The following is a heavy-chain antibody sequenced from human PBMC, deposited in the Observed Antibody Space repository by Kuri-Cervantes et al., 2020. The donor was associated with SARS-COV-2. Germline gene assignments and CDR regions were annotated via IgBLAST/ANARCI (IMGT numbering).Heavy chain of an antibody. CDR3: ARIRHYYDSSGYPTHPGYYGMDV. CDR2: ISSSSSYI. V-gene: IGHV3-21*01. CDR1: GFTFSSYS. D-gene: IGHD3-22*01. J-gene: IGHJ6*02. Sequence: GESLKISCAASGFTFSSYSMNWVRQAPGKGLEWVSSISSSSSYIYYADSVKGRFTISRGNSKNTLYLQMNSLRAEDTAVYYCARIRHYYDSSGYPTHPGYYGMDVWGQGTTVTVSS.